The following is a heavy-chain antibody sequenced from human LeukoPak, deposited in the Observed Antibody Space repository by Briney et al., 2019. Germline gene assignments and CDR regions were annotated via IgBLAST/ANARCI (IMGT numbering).Heavy chain of an antibody. CDR1: DYSISSGYY. J-gene: IGHJ6*03. CDR2: IYHSGST. CDR3: ARLGYDYLLYYYMDV. Sequence: SETLSLTCAVSDYSISSGYYWGWIRQPPGKGLEWIGSIYHSGSTYYNPSLKSRVTISVDTSKNQFSLKLSSVTAADTAVYYCARLGYDYLLYYYMDVWGKGTTVTVSS. V-gene: IGHV4-38-2*01. D-gene: IGHD4-11*01.